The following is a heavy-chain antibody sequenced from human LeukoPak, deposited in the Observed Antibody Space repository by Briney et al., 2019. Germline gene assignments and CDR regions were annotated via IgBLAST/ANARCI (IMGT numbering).Heavy chain of an antibody. Sequence: SETLSLTCTVSGGSISPYYWSWIRQPPGKGLEWIGEINHSGSTNYNPSLKSRVTISVDTSKNQFSLKLSSVTAADTAVYYCARGCLATVTPNFDYWGQGTLVTVSS. V-gene: IGHV4-34*01. CDR3: ARGCLATVTPNFDY. CDR1: GGSISPYY. J-gene: IGHJ4*02. CDR2: INHSGST. D-gene: IGHD4-17*01.